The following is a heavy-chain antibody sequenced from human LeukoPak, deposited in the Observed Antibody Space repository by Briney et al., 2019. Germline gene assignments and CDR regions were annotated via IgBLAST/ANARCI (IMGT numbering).Heavy chain of an antibody. D-gene: IGHD6-19*01. CDR3: VRSSGRPDY. CDR2: IDTDGITT. CDR1: GFTLSSYR. Sequence: PGGSLRLSCAASGFTLSSYRMHWVRQAPGKGLVWVSRIDTDGITTVYADSVKGRFTISRDNVKNTLYLQMNSLRAEDTAVYYCVRSSGRPDYWGQGTLVTVSS. V-gene: IGHV3-74*01. J-gene: IGHJ4*02.